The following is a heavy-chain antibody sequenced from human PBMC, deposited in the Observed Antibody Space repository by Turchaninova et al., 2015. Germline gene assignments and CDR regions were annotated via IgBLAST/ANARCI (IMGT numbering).Heavy chain of an antibody. CDR2: IDWDDDR. Sequence: QVTLKESGPALVKPTQTLTLTCTFSGFSLSTRGMRVSWLRPPPGQALEWLARIDWDDDRFYSTSLKTRLTISKDTSENQVVLTMTNMDPVDTATYFCARIREGDAFDIWGQGTMVTVSS. J-gene: IGHJ3*02. CDR1: GFSLSTRGMR. CDR3: ARIREGDAFDI. V-gene: IGHV2-70*04.